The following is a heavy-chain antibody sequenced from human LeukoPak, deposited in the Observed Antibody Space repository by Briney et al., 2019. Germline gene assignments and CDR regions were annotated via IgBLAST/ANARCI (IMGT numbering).Heavy chain of an antibody. CDR2: ISSSSSYI. CDR1: GFTFSSYS. J-gene: IGHJ4*02. V-gene: IGHV3-21*01. CDR3: AREIVVARPLDY. D-gene: IGHD3-22*01. Sequence: GGSLRLSCAASGFTFSSYSMNWVRQAPGKGLEWVSSISSSSSYIYYADSVKGRFTISRDNAKNSLYLQMNSLRAEDTAVYYCAREIVVARPLDYWGQGTLVTVSS.